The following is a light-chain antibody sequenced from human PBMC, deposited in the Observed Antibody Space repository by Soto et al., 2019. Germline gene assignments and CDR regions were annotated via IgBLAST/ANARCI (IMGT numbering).Light chain of an antibody. CDR2: DAS. CDR1: QSISGW. CDR3: QQYSSYSLYT. V-gene: IGKV1-5*01. Sequence: DIQMTQSPSTLSASVGDRVTITCRASQSISGWLAWFQQKPGKAPKLLIYDASTLESGVPSRFSGSGSGTQFPLTISSLQPDDFATYFCQQYSSYSLYTFGQGTKLEI. J-gene: IGKJ2*01.